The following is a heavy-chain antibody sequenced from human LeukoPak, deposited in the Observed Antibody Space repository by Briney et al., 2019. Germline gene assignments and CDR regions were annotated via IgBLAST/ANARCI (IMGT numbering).Heavy chain of an antibody. V-gene: IGHV4-34*01. J-gene: IGHJ4*02. D-gene: IGHD2-15*01. CDR2: INHSGST. CDR3: ARMTVAATGGFDY. CDR1: GGSFSGYY. Sequence: SETLSLTCAVYGGSFSGYYWSWIRQPPGKGLEWVGEINHSGSTNYNPSLKSRVTISVDTSKNQFSLKLSSVTAADTAVYYCARMTVAATGGFDYWGQGTLVTVSS.